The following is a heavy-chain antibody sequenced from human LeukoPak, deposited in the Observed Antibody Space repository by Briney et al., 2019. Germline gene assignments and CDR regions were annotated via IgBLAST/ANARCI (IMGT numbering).Heavy chain of an antibody. V-gene: IGHV1-2*02. Sequence: ASVKVSCKASGYTLADYYMHWVRQAPGQGLEWMGWINPNSGGTNYAQKFQGRVTMIRDTSISTAYMELSRLRSDDTAVYYCARLGEMATIDYWGQGTLVTVSS. J-gene: IGHJ4*02. CDR2: INPNSGGT. CDR3: ARLGEMATIDY. D-gene: IGHD5-24*01. CDR1: GYTLADYY.